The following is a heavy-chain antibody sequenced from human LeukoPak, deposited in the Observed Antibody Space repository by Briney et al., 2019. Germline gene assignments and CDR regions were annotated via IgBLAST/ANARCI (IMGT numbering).Heavy chain of an antibody. V-gene: IGHV3-53*01. Sequence: PGGSLRLSCAASGFTVSSNYMNWVRQAPGKGLEWVSVIYSGGTTYNADSVKGRFTISRDNSKNTLYLQMNSLRVEDTAVYYCVKYRRSGLGPPYYDMDVWGKGTTVTVSS. CDR3: VKYRRSGLGPPYYDMDV. CDR1: GFTVSSNY. CDR2: IYSGGTT. J-gene: IGHJ6*03. D-gene: IGHD5-12*01.